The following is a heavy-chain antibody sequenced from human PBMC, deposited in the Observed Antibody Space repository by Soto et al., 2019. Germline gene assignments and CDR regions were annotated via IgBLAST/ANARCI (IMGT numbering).Heavy chain of an antibody. J-gene: IGHJ3*02. CDR2: IYYSGST. D-gene: IGHD3-10*01. CDR1: GGSISSYY. Sequence: QVQLQESGPGLVKPSETLSLTCTVSGGSISSYYWSWIRQPPGKGLEWIGYIYYSGSTNYNPSLKSRVTISVDTSKNQFSLKLSSVTAADTAVYYCARDAGRDAFDIWGQGTMVTDSS. V-gene: IGHV4-59*01. CDR3: ARDAGRDAFDI.